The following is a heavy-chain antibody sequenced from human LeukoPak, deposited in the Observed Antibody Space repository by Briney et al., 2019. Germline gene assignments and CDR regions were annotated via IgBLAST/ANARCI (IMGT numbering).Heavy chain of an antibody. CDR2: ISYDGSNK. Sequence: GGSLRLSCAASGFTFSSYAMHWVRQAPGKGLEWVAVISYDGSNKYYADSVKGRFTISRDNSKNTLYLQMNSLRAEDTAVYYCAREIESATDNWGQGTLVTVSS. CDR3: AREIESATDN. J-gene: IGHJ4*02. D-gene: IGHD5-24*01. CDR1: GFTFSSYA. V-gene: IGHV3-30-3*01.